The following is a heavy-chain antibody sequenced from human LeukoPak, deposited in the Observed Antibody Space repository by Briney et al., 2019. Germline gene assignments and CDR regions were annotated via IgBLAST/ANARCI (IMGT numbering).Heavy chain of an antibody. CDR3: ARDALALIAVAGTGDY. Sequence: ASVKVSCKASGYTFTSYGISWVRHAPGQGLEWMGWISAYNGNTNYAQKLQGRVTMTTDTSTSTAYMELRSLRSDDTAVYYCARDALALIAVAGTGDYWGQGTLVTVSS. J-gene: IGHJ4*02. V-gene: IGHV1-18*01. CDR2: ISAYNGNT. CDR1: GYTFTSYG. D-gene: IGHD6-19*01.